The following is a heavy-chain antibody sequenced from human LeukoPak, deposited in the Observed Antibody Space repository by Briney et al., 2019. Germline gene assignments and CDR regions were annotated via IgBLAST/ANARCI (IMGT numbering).Heavy chain of an antibody. J-gene: IGHJ5*02. Sequence: EASVKVSCKASGYTFTSYGITWVRQAPGQGLEWMGGIIPMSGTANYAQEFQGRVTITADESTSTVYMELSSLRSEDTAVYYCARDKGVHLGFDPWGQGTLVTVSS. CDR3: ARDKGVHLGFDP. CDR2: IIPMSGTA. V-gene: IGHV1-69*13. CDR1: GYTFTSYG. D-gene: IGHD2-8*01.